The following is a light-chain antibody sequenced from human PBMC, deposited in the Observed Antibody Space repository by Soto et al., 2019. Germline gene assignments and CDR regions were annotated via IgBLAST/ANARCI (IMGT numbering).Light chain of an antibody. CDR3: QQYGSSPRT. CDR1: QSVNSDY. Sequence: EIVLTQSPGTLSLSPGERATLSCRASQSVNSDYLAWYQQKPGQAPRLLIYGASNRATDIPDRFSGSGSGTDFTLTISRLEPEDFAVYYCQQYGSSPRTFGQGTKVEIK. V-gene: IGKV3-20*01. CDR2: GAS. J-gene: IGKJ1*01.